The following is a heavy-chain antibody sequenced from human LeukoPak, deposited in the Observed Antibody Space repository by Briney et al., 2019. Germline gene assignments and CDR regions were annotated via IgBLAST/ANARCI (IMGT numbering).Heavy chain of an antibody. CDR1: GFTFSSYW. J-gene: IGHJ4*02. CDR2: IKQDGSAK. V-gene: IGHV3-7*01. Sequence: GGSLRLSCAASGFTFSSYWMSWVRQAPGKGLEWVANIKQDGSAKYYVDSVKGRFTISRDNAKNSLYLQMDSLRVEDTATYYCARWRGSTSERSDYWGQGTLVPVSS. CDR3: ARWRGSTSERSDY. D-gene: IGHD2-2*01.